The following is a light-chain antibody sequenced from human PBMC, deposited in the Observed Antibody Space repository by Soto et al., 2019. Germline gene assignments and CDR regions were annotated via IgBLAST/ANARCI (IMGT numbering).Light chain of an antibody. Sequence: EIVMTQSPATLSVFPGERATLSCRASQSVSSDLAWYQQTPGQAPRLLIYGASTRATGIPARFTGSGSGTEFTLTISSLKSEDFALYCCQQYNNLPSFGPGTKVDMK. CDR1: QSVSSD. V-gene: IGKV3-15*01. CDR2: GAS. J-gene: IGKJ3*01. CDR3: QQYNNLPS.